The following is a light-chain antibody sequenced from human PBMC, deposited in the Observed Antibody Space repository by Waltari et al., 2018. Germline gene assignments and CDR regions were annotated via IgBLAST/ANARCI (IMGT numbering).Light chain of an antibody. V-gene: IGLV1-44*01. CDR2: SND. CDR1: SSNIGSNT. CDR3: EAWDDALNGVV. J-gene: IGLJ2*01. Sequence: QSVLTQPPSASGTPGQRVIISCSGSSSNIGSNTVKWYQQLPGTAPKALIYSNDQGPSGVPDRFSGSKSGTSASLAISGLQSEDEADYYCEAWDDALNGVVFGGGTKVTVL.